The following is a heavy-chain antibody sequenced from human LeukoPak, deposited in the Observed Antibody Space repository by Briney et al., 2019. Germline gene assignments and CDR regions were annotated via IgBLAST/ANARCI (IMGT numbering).Heavy chain of an antibody. V-gene: IGHV3-21*01. D-gene: IGHD3-10*01. Sequence: TGGSLRFSCAASGFTFSSYSMNWVRQAPGKGLEWVSSIRSSSSYIYYADSVKGRFTISRDNAKNSLFLQMNSLRAEDTAVYYCAREGSGSQYYFDYWGQGTLVTVSS. CDR3: AREGSGSQYYFDY. J-gene: IGHJ4*02. CDR1: GFTFSSYS. CDR2: IRSSSSYI.